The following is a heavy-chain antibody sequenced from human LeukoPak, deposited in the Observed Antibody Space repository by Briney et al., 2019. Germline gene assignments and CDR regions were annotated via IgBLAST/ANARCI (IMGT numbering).Heavy chain of an antibody. CDR3: ARDFPNYYDSSGYYSAIDY. V-gene: IGHV3-33*01. Sequence: PGGSLRLSCAASGFTFSSYGMHWVRQAPGKGLEWVAVIWYDGSNKYYADSVKGRFTISRDNSKNTLYLQMNSLRAEDTAVYYCARDFPNYYDSSGYYSAIDYWGQGTLVTVSS. D-gene: IGHD3-22*01. CDR2: IWYDGSNK. CDR1: GFTFSSYG. J-gene: IGHJ4*02.